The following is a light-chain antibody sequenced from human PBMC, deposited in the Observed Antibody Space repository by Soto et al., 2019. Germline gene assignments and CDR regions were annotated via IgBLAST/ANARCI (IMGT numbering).Light chain of an antibody. V-gene: IGKV1-5*01. Sequence: DIQMTQSPSTLSASVGDRVTITCWASQTISTYLAWYQQKPGRAPKLLIYDASGLEGGVPSRFSGSGSGTEFTLTISSLQPDDFATYYCQQYGSYSSWTFGQGTKVDI. J-gene: IGKJ1*01. CDR2: DAS. CDR3: QQYGSYSSWT. CDR1: QTISTY.